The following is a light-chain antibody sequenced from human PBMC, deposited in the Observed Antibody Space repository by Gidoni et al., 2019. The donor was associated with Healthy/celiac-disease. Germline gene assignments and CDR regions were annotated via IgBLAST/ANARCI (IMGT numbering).Light chain of an antibody. V-gene: IGKV3-20*01. J-gene: IGKJ2*01. CDR1: QSVSSSY. Sequence: EIVLTQSPGTLSLSPGERATLSCRASQSVSSSYLAWYQQKPGQAPRLLLYGASSRATGIPDRFSGSGYGTDFTLTISRLEPEDFAVYYCQQYGSSPPNTFGQGTKLEIK. CDR3: QQYGSSPPNT. CDR2: GAS.